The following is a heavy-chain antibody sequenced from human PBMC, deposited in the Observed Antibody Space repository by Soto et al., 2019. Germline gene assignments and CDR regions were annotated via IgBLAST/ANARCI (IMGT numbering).Heavy chain of an antibody. J-gene: IGHJ6*02. CDR3: ARDSLYHDFSTGYYTAGRMDG. Sequence: ASVKVSCKASGYTFTSYDINWVRQATGQGREWMGWMNPNSGNTGYAQKFQGRVTMTRNTSISTAYMELSSLRSEDTAVYYCARDSLYHDFSTGYYTAGRMDGWGQGTKLTVSS. CDR2: MNPNSGNT. V-gene: IGHV1-8*01. D-gene: IGHD3-3*01. CDR1: GYTFTSYD.